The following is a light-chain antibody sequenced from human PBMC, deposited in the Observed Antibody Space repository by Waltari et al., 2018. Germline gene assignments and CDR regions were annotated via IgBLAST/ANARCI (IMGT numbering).Light chain of an antibody. J-gene: IGLJ2*01. V-gene: IGLV3-1*01. CDR2: QDT. Sequence: SYELTQPPSLSVSPGQTATITCSGDKLEDKYVSWYQQKPGQSPVLVIFQDTRRPSGIPERFSGSSSGNTATLTISGTQTLDEADYYCRAWDSRTFVVFGGGTKVTVL. CDR3: RAWDSRTFVV. CDR1: KLEDKY.